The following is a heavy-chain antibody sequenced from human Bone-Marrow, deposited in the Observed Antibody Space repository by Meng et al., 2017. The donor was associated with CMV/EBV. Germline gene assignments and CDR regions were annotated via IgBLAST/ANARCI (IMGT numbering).Heavy chain of an antibody. CDR3: AREPPEHFFFDS. CDR2: MRPFNGEV. Sequence: ASVKVSCKASGYTFVDHYIHWVRQAPGQGLEWMGIMRPFNGEVQYVERFRGRVTMTRDESTNTVYMELRSLTSDDTAVYYCAREPPEHFFFDSWGQGTTVTVSS. J-gene: IGHJ5*01. V-gene: IGHV1-46*01. CDR1: GYTFVDHY.